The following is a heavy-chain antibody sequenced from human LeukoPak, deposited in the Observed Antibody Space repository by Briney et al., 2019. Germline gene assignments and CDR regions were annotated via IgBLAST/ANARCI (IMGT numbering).Heavy chain of an antibody. J-gene: IGHJ6*04. CDR1: GYTFSNHA. CDR3: ARRSMVQHLDV. V-gene: IGHV7-4-1*02. Sequence: GASVKVSCKASGYTFSNHAMNWVRQAPGQGLEWMGWINTNTGNPTYAQGFTGRFVFSLDTSVSTAYLQISSLKAEDTAVYYCARRSMVQHLDVWGKGTTVTVSS. D-gene: IGHD3-10*01. CDR2: INTNTGNP.